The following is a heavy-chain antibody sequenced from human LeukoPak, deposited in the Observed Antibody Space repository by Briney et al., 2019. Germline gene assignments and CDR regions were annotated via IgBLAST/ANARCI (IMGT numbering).Heavy chain of an antibody. CDR3: AKEGSGWYVDY. D-gene: IGHD6-19*01. J-gene: IGHJ4*02. Sequence: PGGSLRLSCAASGFTFRTYSMRWVRQAPGKGREWVSAMTGSGGSTYNADSVKGRFTISRDNPKDSLFLQMNSLRAEDRAVYYCAKEGSGWYVDYWGQGTLVTVSS. V-gene: IGHV3-23*01. CDR2: MTGSGGST. CDR1: GFTFRTYS.